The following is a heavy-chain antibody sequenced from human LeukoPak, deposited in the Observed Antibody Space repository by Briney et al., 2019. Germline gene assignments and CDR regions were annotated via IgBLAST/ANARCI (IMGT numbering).Heavy chain of an antibody. V-gene: IGHV3-33*06. CDR2: IWYDGSKK. CDR1: GYTFNSYG. J-gene: IGHJ3*02. CDR3: AKDRSSGWYDAFDI. D-gene: IGHD6-19*01. Sequence: GGSLRLSCAASGYTFNSYGLQWVRQAPGKGLEWLADIWYDGSKKYYADSVKGRFTISRDTSKNTLYLQLNSLRAEDTAVYYCAKDRSSGWYDAFDIWGQGTMVIVSS.